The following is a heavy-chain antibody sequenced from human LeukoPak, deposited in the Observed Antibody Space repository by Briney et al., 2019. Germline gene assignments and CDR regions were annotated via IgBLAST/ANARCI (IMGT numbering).Heavy chain of an antibody. D-gene: IGHD2-21*02. CDR2: IKSNTDGVTT. V-gene: IGHV3-15*07. Sequence: GGALRLSCLASGFTYINALLNWVGQAAGKGRAGVGCIKSNTDGVTTDYDAPVKGRITISRDDSTNTLHLQMNSLTTEDTAVYYCTTSLAGAVTAVYPFDNWGQGTLVTVSS. J-gene: IGHJ4*02. CDR3: TTSLAGAVTAVYPFDN. CDR1: GFTYINAL.